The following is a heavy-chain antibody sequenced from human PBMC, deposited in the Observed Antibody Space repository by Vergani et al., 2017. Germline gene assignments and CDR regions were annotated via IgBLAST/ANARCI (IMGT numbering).Heavy chain of an antibody. CDR3: AKGTTVTTGLYYFDY. CDR1: GFTFSSYA. Sequence: EVQLLESGGGLVQPGGSLRLSCAASGFTFSSYARSWVRQAPGKGREWVAALSGSGGSTYNADSVKGRFTISRDNSKNTLYLQMNSLRAEDTAVYYCAKGTTVTTGLYYFDYWGQGTLVTVSS. V-gene: IGHV3-23*01. J-gene: IGHJ4*02. CDR2: LSGSGGST. D-gene: IGHD4-17*01.